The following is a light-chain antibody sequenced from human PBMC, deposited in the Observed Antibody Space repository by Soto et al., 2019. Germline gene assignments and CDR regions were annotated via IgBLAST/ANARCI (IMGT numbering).Light chain of an antibody. CDR3: SSFAGVNNYVL. Sequence: QSVLTQPPSASGSPGQSVTISCTGTSSDVGGYKFVSWYQKHPGKVPKLIIYEVSQRPSGVPDRFSGSKSGNTASLTVSGLQAENEADYYCSSFAGVNNYVLFGGGTQLPVL. V-gene: IGLV2-8*01. CDR1: SSDVGGYKF. J-gene: IGLJ2*01. CDR2: EVS.